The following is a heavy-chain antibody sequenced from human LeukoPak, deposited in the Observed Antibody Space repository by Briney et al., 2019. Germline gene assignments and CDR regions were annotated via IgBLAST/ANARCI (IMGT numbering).Heavy chain of an antibody. CDR1: GGTFSSYA. J-gene: IGHJ4*02. CDR2: IIPIFGTA. D-gene: IGHD6-13*01. Sequence: SVKVSCKASGGTFSSYAISWVRQAPGQGLEWMGRIIPIFGTANYAQKFQGRVAITTGESTSTAYMELSSLRSEDTAVYYCARETAAAGDYWGQGTLVTVSS. CDR3: ARETAAAGDY. V-gene: IGHV1-69*05.